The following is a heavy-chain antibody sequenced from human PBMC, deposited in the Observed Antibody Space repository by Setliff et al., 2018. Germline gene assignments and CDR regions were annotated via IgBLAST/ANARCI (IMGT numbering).Heavy chain of an antibody. D-gene: IGHD3-22*01. CDR3: ALTPLNNYHYYQGYYYYMGV. V-gene: IGHV3-20*04. Sequence: GGSLRLSCSASGFTFNTYTMHWVRQAPGEGQGLRSTSYADSVKGRFTISRDNAENSLYLQMNSLRAEDTALYYCALTPLNNYHYYQGYYYYMGVWGKGTTVTVSS. J-gene: IGHJ6*03. CDR2: T. CDR1: GFTFNTYT.